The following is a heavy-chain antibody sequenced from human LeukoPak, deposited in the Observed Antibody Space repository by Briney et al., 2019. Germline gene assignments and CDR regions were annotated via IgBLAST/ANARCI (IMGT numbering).Heavy chain of an antibody. CDR1: GYTFTGYY. J-gene: IGHJ4*02. Sequence: ASVKVSCKTSGYTFTGYYMHWVRQAPGQGLEWMGWINPNSGDTNYAQKLQGRVTMTTDTSTSTAYMELGSLRSDDTAMYYCARDYQYYASGSSKKAFDYWGQGTLVTVSS. CDR3: ARDYQYYASGSSKKAFDY. CDR2: INPNSGDT. D-gene: IGHD3-10*01. V-gene: IGHV1-2*02.